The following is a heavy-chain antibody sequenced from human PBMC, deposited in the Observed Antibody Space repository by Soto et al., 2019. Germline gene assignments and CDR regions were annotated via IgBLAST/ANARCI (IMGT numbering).Heavy chain of an antibody. Sequence: QVQLVQSGAEVKKPGSSVKVSCKASGGTFSSYAISWVRQAPGQGLEWMGGIIPLFGTAHYAQKFQGRVTITADESTSTAYMELSSLRSEDTAVYYCARETVYGSGFRKFDYWGQGTLVTVSS. CDR1: GGTFSSYA. V-gene: IGHV1-69*01. D-gene: IGHD3-10*01. J-gene: IGHJ4*02. CDR2: IIPLFGTA. CDR3: ARETVYGSGFRKFDY.